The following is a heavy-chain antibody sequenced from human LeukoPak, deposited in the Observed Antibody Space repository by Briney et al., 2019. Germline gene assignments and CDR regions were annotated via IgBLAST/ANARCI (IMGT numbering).Heavy chain of an antibody. D-gene: IGHD3-3*01. Sequence: SETLSLTCGVYGGSFSAYYWTWIRQPPGKGLEWIGEITHSGSTNYNPSLKSRVTISVDTSKNQFSLKLSSVTAADTAVYYCARGGYDFWSGRLYYYYYMDVWGKGTTVTVSS. CDR2: ITHSGST. CDR1: GGSFSAYY. J-gene: IGHJ6*03. CDR3: ARGGYDFWSGRLYYYYYMDV. V-gene: IGHV4-34*01.